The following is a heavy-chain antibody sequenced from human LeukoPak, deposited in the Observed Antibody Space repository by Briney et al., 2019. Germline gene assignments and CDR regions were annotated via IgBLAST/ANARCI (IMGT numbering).Heavy chain of an antibody. Sequence: ASVKVSCKASGGTFSSYAISWVRQAPGQGLEWMGGIIPIFGTANYAQKFQGRVTITADESTSTAYMELSSLRSEDTDVYCCARSPSLEYCSSTRCYLCYWGQGTLVTVSS. V-gene: IGHV1-69*13. J-gene: IGHJ4*02. CDR3: ARSPSLEYCSSTRCYLCY. CDR2: IIPIFGTA. D-gene: IGHD2-2*01. CDR1: GGTFSSYA.